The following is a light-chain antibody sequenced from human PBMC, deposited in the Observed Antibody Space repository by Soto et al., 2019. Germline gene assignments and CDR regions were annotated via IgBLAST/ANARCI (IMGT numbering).Light chain of an antibody. CDR2: GAS. CDR1: QDISNY. CDR3: QKYNSAPRT. J-gene: IGKJ3*01. V-gene: IGKV1-27*01. Sequence: DIQMTQSPSSLSAPVGDRVTFSCRASQDISNYLAWYQQKPGKVPKLLIYGASTLQSGVPSRFSGSRSGTDFTLTISSLQPEDVATYYCQKYNSAPRTFGPGTKVDI.